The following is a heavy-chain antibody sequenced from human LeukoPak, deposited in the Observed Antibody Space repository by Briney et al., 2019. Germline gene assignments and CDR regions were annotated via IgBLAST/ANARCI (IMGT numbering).Heavy chain of an antibody. J-gene: IGHJ4*02. Sequence: PGGSLRLSCAASGFTFSSYSMNWVRQAPGKGLEWVSSISSSSSYIYYADSVKGRFTISRDNSKNTLYLQMNSLRAEDTAVYYCARVVHGYSSGWATFDYWGQGTLVTVSS. D-gene: IGHD6-19*01. CDR2: ISSSSSYI. V-gene: IGHV3-21*01. CDR3: ARVVHGYSSGWATFDY. CDR1: GFTFSSYS.